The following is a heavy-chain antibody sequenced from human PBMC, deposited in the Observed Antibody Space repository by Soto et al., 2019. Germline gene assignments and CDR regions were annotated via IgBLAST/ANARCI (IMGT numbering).Heavy chain of an antibody. Sequence: PGGSLRLSCAASGFTFSSYSMNWVRQAPGKGLEWVSYISSSSSTIYYADSVKGRFTISRDNAKNSLYLQMNSLRDEDTAVYYCARDPTGDKQYYYYGMDVWGQGTTVTVSS. D-gene: IGHD4-17*01. CDR3: ARDPTGDKQYYYYGMDV. J-gene: IGHJ6*02. CDR2: ISSSSSTI. CDR1: GFTFSSYS. V-gene: IGHV3-48*02.